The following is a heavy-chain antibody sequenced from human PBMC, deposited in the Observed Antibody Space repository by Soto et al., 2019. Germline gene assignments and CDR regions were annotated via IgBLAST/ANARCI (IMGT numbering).Heavy chain of an antibody. Sequence: QVQLVQSGAEVKKPGASVKVSCKASGYTFTSYGISWVRQAPGQGLEWMGWISAYNGNTNYAQKLQGRVTMTTDTSTSTAYMERRSLRSDDTAVYYCARKAGVYSSSWYPAEYFQHWGQGTLVTVSS. CDR1: GYTFTSYG. V-gene: IGHV1-18*01. J-gene: IGHJ1*01. CDR2: ISAYNGNT. CDR3: ARKAGVYSSSWYPAEYFQH. D-gene: IGHD6-13*01.